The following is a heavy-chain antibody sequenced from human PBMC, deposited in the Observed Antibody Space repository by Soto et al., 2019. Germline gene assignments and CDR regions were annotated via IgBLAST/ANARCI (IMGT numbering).Heavy chain of an antibody. Sequence: SVEVTCKDSGGTFSSYAIRLLRQAPGQGLEWMGGIIPIFGTANYAQKFQGRVTITADESTSTAYMELSSLRSEDTAVYYCARGAIFVSTTFDYWGQGTLVTVSS. J-gene: IGHJ4*02. CDR1: GGTFSSYA. D-gene: IGHD3-3*01. V-gene: IGHV1-69*13. CDR3: ARGAIFVSTTFDY. CDR2: IIPIFGTA.